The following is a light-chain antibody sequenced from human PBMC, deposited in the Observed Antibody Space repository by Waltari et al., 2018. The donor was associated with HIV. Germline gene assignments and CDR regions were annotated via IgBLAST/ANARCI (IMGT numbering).Light chain of an antibody. CDR3: SSYTSSSTQV. V-gene: IGLV2-14*03. CDR1: SNYVGGYNY. Sequence: QSALTQPASVSGSPGKSIPISCTGTSNYVGGYNYVSWYQQHPGKAPKLMIYDVSNRPSGVSNRFSGSKSGNTASLTISGLQAEDEADYYCSSYTSSSTQVFGTGTKVTVL. J-gene: IGLJ1*01. CDR2: DVS.